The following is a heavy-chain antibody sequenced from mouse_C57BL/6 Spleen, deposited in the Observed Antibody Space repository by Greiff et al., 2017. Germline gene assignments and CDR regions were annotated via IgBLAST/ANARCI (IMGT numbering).Heavy chain of an antibody. CDR3: AREDYGSSFWYFDV. J-gene: IGHJ1*03. V-gene: IGHV1-82*01. CDR2: IYPGDGDT. Sequence: QVQLQQSGPELVKPGASVKISCKASGYAFSSSWMNWVKQRPGKGLEWIGQIYPGDGDTNYNGKFKGKATLTADKSSSTAYMQLSSLTSEDSAVYFCAREDYGSSFWYFDVWGTGTTVTVSS. D-gene: IGHD1-1*01. CDR1: GYAFSSSW.